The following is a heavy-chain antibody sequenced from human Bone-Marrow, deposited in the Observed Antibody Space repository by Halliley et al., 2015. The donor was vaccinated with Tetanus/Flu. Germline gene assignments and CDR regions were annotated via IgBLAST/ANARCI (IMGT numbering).Heavy chain of an antibody. CDR2: IIPVFGTA. D-gene: IGHD2-21*01. Sequence: QVQLVQSGAEGKKPGSSVKVSCKVSGGVFSSFSISWVRQAPGQGLEWMGVIIPVFGTADYAQTFQGRVTITAVESTSTAHMELSSLRSDDTAVYYCIVAPPPPHYGVDVWGQGTTVTVSS. CDR1: GGVFSSFS. J-gene: IGHJ6*02. V-gene: IGHV1-69*01. CDR3: IVAPPPPHYGVDV.